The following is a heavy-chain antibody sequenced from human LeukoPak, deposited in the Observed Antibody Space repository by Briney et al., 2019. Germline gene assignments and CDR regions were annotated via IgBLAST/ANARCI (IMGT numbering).Heavy chain of an antibody. D-gene: IGHD1-26*01. CDR1: GGSISNGGYS. J-gene: IGHJ3*02. CDR3: ARGGRIVGATRAFDI. CDR2: IYHSGST. Sequence: SQTLSLTCAVSGGSISNGGYSWSWIRQPPGKGLEWIGYIYHSGSTYYNPSLESRVTISVDTSKNQFSLKLNSVTAADTAVYYCARGGRIVGATRAFDIWGQGTMVTVSS. V-gene: IGHV4-30-2*01.